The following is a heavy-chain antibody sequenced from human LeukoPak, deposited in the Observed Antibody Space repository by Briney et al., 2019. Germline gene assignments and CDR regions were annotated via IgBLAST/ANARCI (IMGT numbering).Heavy chain of an antibody. D-gene: IGHD3-22*01. J-gene: IGHJ4*02. Sequence: SGTLSLTCAVSGGSISSSNWWSWVRQPPGKGLEWIGEIYHSGSTNYNPSLKSRVTISVDKSKNQFSLKLSSVTAADTAVYYCARCYDSSGYYGEGCYFDYWGQGTLVAVSS. CDR2: IYHSGST. CDR1: GGSISSSNW. CDR3: ARCYDSSGYYGEGCYFDY. V-gene: IGHV4-4*02.